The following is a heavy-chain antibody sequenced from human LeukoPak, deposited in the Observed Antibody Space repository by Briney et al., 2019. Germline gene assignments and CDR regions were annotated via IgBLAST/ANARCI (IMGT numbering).Heavy chain of an antibody. CDR3: ARGPQMVRASYYYYMDV. CDR2: INHSGST. J-gene: IGHJ6*03. CDR1: GGSFSGYY. V-gene: IGHV4-34*01. Sequence: PSETLSLTCAVYGGSFSGYYWSWIRQPPGKGLEWIGEINHSGSTNYNPSLKSRVTISVDTSKNQFSLKLSSVTAADTAVYYCARGPQMVRASYYYYMDVWGKGTTVTVSS. D-gene: IGHD3-10*01.